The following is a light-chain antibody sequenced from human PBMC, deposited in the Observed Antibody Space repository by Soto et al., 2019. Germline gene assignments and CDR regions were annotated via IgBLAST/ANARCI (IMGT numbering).Light chain of an antibody. CDR2: EVT. Sequence: QSVLTQPPSASGSPGQSLTISCTGTSSDVGGYNYVSWYQQHPGKAPKLMIYEVTKRPSGVPDRFSGSKSGNTASLTVSGLLAEDEADSYCASYAGSNKVFGTGTKVTVL. J-gene: IGLJ1*01. V-gene: IGLV2-8*01. CDR1: SSDVGGYNY. CDR3: ASYAGSNKV.